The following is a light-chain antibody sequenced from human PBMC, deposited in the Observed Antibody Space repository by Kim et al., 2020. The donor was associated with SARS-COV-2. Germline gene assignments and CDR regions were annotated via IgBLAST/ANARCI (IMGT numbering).Light chain of an antibody. Sequence: LAAGERTSLSCRASQCVSSSYVAWYRQKPGQDPRLLIFGASARATGIPDRFSGSGSGTDFTLTISRLEPEDFAVDFCQQFGSSSFTFGQGTKLEI. CDR3: QQFGSSSFT. CDR1: QCVSSSY. V-gene: IGKV3-20*01. J-gene: IGKJ2*01. CDR2: GAS.